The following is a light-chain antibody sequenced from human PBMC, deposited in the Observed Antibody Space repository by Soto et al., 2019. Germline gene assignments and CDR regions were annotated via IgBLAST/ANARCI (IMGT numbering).Light chain of an antibody. CDR1: QSISSY. J-gene: IGKJ4*01. V-gene: IGKV3-11*01. CDR3: QQRSNWALT. CDR2: DAF. Sequence: EIVLTQSPATLSLSPGERATLSCRASQSISSYLAWYQQKPGQAPRLLIYDAFNRATGIPARFSGSGSGTDFALTISRLEPEDFAVYYCQQRSNWALTFGGGTKVEIK.